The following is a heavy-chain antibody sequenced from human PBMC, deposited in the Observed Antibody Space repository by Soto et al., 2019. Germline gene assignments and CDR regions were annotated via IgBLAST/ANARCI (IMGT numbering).Heavy chain of an antibody. V-gene: IGHV3-33*01. J-gene: IGHJ3*02. Sequence: QVQLVESGGGVVQPGRSLRLSCAASGFTFSSYGMHWVRQAPGKGLEWVAVIWYDGSNKYYADSVKGRFIISRDNSKNTLYLQMNSLRAEDTAVYYCARDNGYGVAVAGAFDIWGQGTMVTVSS. CDR3: ARDNGYGVAVAGAFDI. CDR2: IWYDGSNK. D-gene: IGHD6-19*01. CDR1: GFTFSSYG.